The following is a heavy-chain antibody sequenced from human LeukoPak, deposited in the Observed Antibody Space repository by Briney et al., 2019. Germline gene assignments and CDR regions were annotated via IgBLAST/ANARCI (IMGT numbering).Heavy chain of an antibody. V-gene: IGHV3-23*01. CDR3: TPPHDSKVDSAPFDY. CDR1: GFTFSRFA. D-gene: IGHD3-22*01. Sequence: GGSLRLSCEASGFTFSRFAMTWVRQAPGKGLEWVSTIGALGGSTNYPASVKGRFTISRDNSKDTLYLQMNNLRAEDTAVYHCTPPHDSKVDSAPFDYWGQGTLVTVSS. J-gene: IGHJ4*02. CDR2: IGALGGST.